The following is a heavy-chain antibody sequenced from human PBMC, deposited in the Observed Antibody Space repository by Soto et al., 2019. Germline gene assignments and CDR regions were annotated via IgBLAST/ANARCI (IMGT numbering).Heavy chain of an antibody. V-gene: IGHV3-23*01. CDR1: GFTFSTYA. D-gene: IGHD2-15*01. Sequence: GGSLRLSCAASGFTFSTYAMSWVRQAPGKGLEWVSVISGSGASTYYADSVKGRFTISRDNSENTLYLQMNSLRAEDTAIYYCARPTVVVEASKPRWFDPWGRGTLVTVSS. J-gene: IGHJ5*02. CDR3: ARPTVVVEASKPRWFDP. CDR2: ISGSGAST.